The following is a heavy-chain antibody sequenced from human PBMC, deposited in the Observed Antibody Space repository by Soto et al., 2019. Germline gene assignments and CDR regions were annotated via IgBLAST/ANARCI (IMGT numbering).Heavy chain of an antibody. J-gene: IGHJ4*02. V-gene: IGHV1-3*01. CDR2: INAGNGNP. CDR3: ARDGARITVFGVVYYFDY. D-gene: IGHD3-3*01. Sequence: RASVKVSCKASGYTFSSHAMHWVRQAPGQRLEWMGWINAGNGNPKYSQNFQGRVAITRDTSASTAYMELRSLRSEDTAVYYCARDGARITVFGVVYYFDYWGQGTLVTVSS. CDR1: GYTFSSHA.